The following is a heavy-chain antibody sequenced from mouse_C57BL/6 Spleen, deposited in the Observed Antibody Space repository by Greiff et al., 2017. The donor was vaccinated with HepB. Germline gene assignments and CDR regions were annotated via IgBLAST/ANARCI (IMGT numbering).Heavy chain of an antibody. Sequence: QVQLQQPGAELVRPGSSVKLSCKASGYTFTSYWMDWVKQRPGQGLEWIGNIYPSDSETHYNQKFKDKATLTVDKSSSTAYMQLSSLTSEDSAVYYCARSPYYYGSSYDFDYWGQGTTLTVSS. CDR3: ARSPYYYGSSYDFDY. J-gene: IGHJ2*01. CDR2: IYPSDSET. CDR1: GYTFTSYW. D-gene: IGHD1-1*01. V-gene: IGHV1-61*01.